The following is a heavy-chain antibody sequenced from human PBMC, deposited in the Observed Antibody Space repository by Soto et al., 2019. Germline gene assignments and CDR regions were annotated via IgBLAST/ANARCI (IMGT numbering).Heavy chain of an antibody. V-gene: IGHV3-21*01. CDR3: ATQWGVGATTADQPYDY. D-gene: IGHD1-26*01. CDR2: ISSSSSYI. CDR1: GFTFSSYS. J-gene: IGHJ4*02. Sequence: GGSLRLSCAASGFTFSSYSMNWVRQAPGKGLEWVSSISSSSSYIYYADSVKGRFTISRDNAKNSLYLQMNSLRAEDTAVYYCATQWGVGATTADQPYDYWGQGTLVTVSS.